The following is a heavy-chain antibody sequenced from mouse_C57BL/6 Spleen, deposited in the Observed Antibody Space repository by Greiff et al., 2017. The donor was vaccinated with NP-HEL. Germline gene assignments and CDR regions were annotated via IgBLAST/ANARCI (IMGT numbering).Heavy chain of an antibody. CDR1: GFTFSDYY. CDR2: INYDGSST. CDR3: ARGDYYGSNFDY. Sequence: DVKLVESEGGLVQPGSSMKLSCTASGFTFSDYYMAWVRQVPEKGLEWVANINYDGSSTYYLDSLKSRFIISRDNAKNILYLQMSSLKSEDTATYYCARGDYYGSNFDYWGQGTTLTVSS. D-gene: IGHD1-1*01. J-gene: IGHJ2*01. V-gene: IGHV5-16*01.